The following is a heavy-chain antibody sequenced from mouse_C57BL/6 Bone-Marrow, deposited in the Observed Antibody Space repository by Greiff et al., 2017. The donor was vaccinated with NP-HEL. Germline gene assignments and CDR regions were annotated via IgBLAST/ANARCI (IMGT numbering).Heavy chain of an antibody. CDR3: TREDYYCSSTWYFDV. D-gene: IGHD1-1*01. J-gene: IGHJ1*03. CDR2: ISSGGDYI. CDR1: GFTFSSYA. Sequence: DVMLVESGEGLVKPGGSLKLSCAASGFTFSSYAMSWVRQTPEKRLEWVAYISSGGDYIYYADTVKGRFTISRDNARNTLYLQMSSLKSEDTAMYYCTREDYYCSSTWYFDVWGTGTTVTVSS. V-gene: IGHV5-9-1*02.